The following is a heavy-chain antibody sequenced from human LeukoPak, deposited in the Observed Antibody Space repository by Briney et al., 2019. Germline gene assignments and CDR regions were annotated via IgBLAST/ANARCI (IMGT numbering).Heavy chain of an antibody. CDR1: GGSFSGYY. Sequence: SETLSLTCAVYGGSFSGYYWSWIRQPPGKGLEWIGEINHSGSTNYNPSLKSRVTISVDTSKNQFSLKLSSVTAADTAVHYCAREVWDISGPWGQGTLVTVSS. J-gene: IGHJ5*02. CDR2: INHSGST. D-gene: IGHD6-25*01. CDR3: AREVWDISGP. V-gene: IGHV4-34*01.